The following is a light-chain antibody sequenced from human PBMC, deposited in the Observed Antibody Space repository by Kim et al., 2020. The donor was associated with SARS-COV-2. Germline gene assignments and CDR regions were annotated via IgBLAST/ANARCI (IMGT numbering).Light chain of an antibody. CDR3: SSYTSSSTF. CDR1: SSDVGGYNY. V-gene: IGLV2-14*01. J-gene: IGLJ2*01. CDR2: DVS. Sequence: QSALTQPASVSGSSGQSITISCTGTSSDVGGYNYVSWYQQHPGKAPKLMIYDVSKRPSGVSNRFSGSKSGNTASLTISGLQAEDEADYYCSSYTSSSTFFGGGTQLTVL.